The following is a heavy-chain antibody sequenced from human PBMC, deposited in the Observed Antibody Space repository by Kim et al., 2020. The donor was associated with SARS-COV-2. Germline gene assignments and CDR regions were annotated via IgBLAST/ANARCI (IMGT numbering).Heavy chain of an antibody. Sequence: SETLSLTCTVSGGSISSYYWSWIRQPPGKGLEWIGYIYYSGSTNYNPSLKSRVTISVDTSKNQFSLKLSSVTAADTAVYYCARLTTTAFLFDYWGQGTLVTVSS. CDR2: IYYSGST. CDR3: ARLTTTAFLFDY. V-gene: IGHV4-59*08. D-gene: IGHD2-21*02. J-gene: IGHJ4*02. CDR1: GGSISSYY.